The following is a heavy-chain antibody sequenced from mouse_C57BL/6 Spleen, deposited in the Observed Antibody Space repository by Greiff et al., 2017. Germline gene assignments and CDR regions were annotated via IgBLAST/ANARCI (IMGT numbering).Heavy chain of an antibody. V-gene: IGHV5-4*01. J-gene: IGHJ3*01. CDR3: ARAQYYGSPWFAY. CDR1: GFTFSSYA. CDR2: ISDGGSYT. D-gene: IGHD1-1*01. Sequence: EVQRVESGGGLVKPGGSLKLSCAASGFTFSSYAMSWVRQTPEKRLEWVATISDGGSYTYYPDNVKGRFTISRDNAKNNLYLQMSHLKSEDTAMYYCARAQYYGSPWFAYWGQGTLVTVSA.